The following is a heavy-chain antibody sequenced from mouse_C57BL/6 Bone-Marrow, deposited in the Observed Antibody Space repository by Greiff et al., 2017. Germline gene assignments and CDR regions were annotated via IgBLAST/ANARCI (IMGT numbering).Heavy chain of an antibody. J-gene: IGHJ2*01. V-gene: IGHV1-72*01. D-gene: IGHD4-1*01. CDR2: VAPNSGGP. Sequence: QVQLQQPGAELVKPGASVKLSCKASGYTFTSYWMHWVKQRPGRGLDWIGRVAPNSGGPQYKEKLKRKAPLTVDKPSSSAYMQLISLTSEDSAVYYCARWDYYWGQGTTLTVSS. CDR1: GYTFTSYW. CDR3: ARWDYY.